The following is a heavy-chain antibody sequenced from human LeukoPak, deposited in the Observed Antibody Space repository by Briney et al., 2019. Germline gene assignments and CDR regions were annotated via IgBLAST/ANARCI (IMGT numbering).Heavy chain of an antibody. J-gene: IGHJ4*02. Sequence: PGGSLRLSCAASGFTFSTFGMHWVRQAPGRGLEWVAVIWHDGSHENYAHSVKGRFTISRDNSKSTLYLQLNRLRDEDTAVYYCAREGGSGSSSVRYDFWGEGTLVTVSS. CDR1: GFTFSTFG. D-gene: IGHD3-10*01. V-gene: IGHV3-33*01. CDR3: AREGGSGSSSVRYDF. CDR2: IWHDGSHE.